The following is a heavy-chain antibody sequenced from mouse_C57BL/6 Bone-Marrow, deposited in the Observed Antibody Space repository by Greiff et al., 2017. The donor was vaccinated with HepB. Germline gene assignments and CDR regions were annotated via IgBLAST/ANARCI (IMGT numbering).Heavy chain of an antibody. J-gene: IGHJ4*01. CDR2: SRNKANDYTT. Sequence: EVQVVESGGGLVQSGRSLRLSCATSGFTFSDFYMEWVRQAPGKGLEWIAASRNKANDYTTEYSASVKGRFIVSRDTSQSILYLQMNALRAEDTAIYYCARDAGAMDYWGQGTSVTVSS. CDR1: GFTFSDFY. V-gene: IGHV7-1*01. CDR3: ARDAGAMDY.